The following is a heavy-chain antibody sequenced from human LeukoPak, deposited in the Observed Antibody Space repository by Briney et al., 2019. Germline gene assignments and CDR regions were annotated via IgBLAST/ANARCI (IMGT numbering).Heavy chain of an antibody. CDR1: GFTFSSYS. D-gene: IGHD3-3*01. CDR3: ARERNFYYFDY. J-gene: IGHJ4*02. Sequence: GGSLRLSCAASGFTFSSYSINWVRQAPGKGLEWVSSITGDCNYIFYADSVKGRFTISRDNAQNSLFLELNSLRGEDTAVYYCARERNFYYFDYWGQGALVTVSS. V-gene: IGHV3-21*01. CDR2: ITGDCNYI.